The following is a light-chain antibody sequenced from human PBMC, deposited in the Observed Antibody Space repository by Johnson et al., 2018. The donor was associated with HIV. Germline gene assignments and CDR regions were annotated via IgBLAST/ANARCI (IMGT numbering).Light chain of an antibody. CDR1: SSNIGNNF. J-gene: IGLJ1*01. CDR2: ENN. V-gene: IGLV1-51*02. CDR3: GTWDSSRRSGF. Sequence: QSVLTQPPSVSAAPGQKVTISCSGSSSNIGNNFVSWYRLLPGTAPKLLIYENNKRPPGIPDRSSDSKYGTSATLAITGLQTGEPAYYYCGTWDSSRRSGFCGPGTKVTVL.